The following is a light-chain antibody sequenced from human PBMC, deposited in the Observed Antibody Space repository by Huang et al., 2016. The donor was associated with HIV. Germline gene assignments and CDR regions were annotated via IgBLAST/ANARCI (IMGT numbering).Light chain of an antibody. Sequence: DIIMTQSPDSLAMSLGERATLNCRSSQSVYSSSTSKDYMAWFQQKPGQTPRLLLFWASTREAGVPDRFSGSGSGTHFTLTIANLEAEDAAIYYCQQYYSSPQTFGQGTRVEVK. CDR3: QQYYSSPQT. J-gene: IGKJ1*01. V-gene: IGKV4-1*01. CDR1: QSVYSSSTSKDY. CDR2: WAS.